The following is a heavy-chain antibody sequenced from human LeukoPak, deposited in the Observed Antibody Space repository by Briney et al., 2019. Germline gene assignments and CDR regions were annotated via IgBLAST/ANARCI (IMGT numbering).Heavy chain of an antibody. D-gene: IGHD3-3*01. Sequence: GGSLRLSCAASGFTFSNYGMHWVRQAPGKGLEWVSIISYDGSNTYYGDSVRGRFTISRDNSKNTLYLQMNSLRAEDTAVYYCAKSGGSGYVYYFDYWGQGTLVTVSS. CDR3: AKSGGSGYVYYFDY. CDR2: ISYDGSNT. V-gene: IGHV3-33*06. J-gene: IGHJ4*02. CDR1: GFTFSNYG.